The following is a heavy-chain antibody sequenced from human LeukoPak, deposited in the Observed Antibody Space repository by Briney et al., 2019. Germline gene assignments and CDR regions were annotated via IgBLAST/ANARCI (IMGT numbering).Heavy chain of an antibody. CDR3: ARVAEAYYYGSGSYHDY. CDR2: ISSSGSTI. CDR1: GFTFSSYE. V-gene: IGHV3-48*03. J-gene: IGHJ4*02. Sequence: GGSLRLSCAASGFTFSSYEMNWVRQAPGKGLEWVSYISSSGSTIYYADSVKGRFTISRDNAKNSLYLQMNSLRAEDTAVYYCARVAEAYYYGSGSYHDYWGQGTLVTVSS. D-gene: IGHD3-10*01.